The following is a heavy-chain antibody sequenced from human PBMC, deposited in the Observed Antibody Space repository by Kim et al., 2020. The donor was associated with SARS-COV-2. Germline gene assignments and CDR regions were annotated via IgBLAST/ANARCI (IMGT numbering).Heavy chain of an antibody. CDR2: INHSGST. D-gene: IGHD4-17*01. Sequence: SETLSLTCAVYGGSFSGYYWSWIRQPPGKGLEWIGEINHSGSTNYNPSLKSRVTISVDTSKNQFSLKLSSVTAADTAVYYCARGLLSTVTYYSYWGQGTL. J-gene: IGHJ4*02. V-gene: IGHV4-34*01. CDR3: ARGLLSTVTYYSY. CDR1: GGSFSGYY.